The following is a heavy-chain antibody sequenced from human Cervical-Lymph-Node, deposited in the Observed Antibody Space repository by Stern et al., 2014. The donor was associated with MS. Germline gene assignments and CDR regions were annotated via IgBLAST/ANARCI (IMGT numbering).Heavy chain of an antibody. CDR1: GYSFTIYY. CDR2: ICPYYSET. V-gene: IGHV5-51*01. CDR3: ARHVQGFDY. Sequence: EVKLVESGAEVKKPGESLKISCKLSGYSFTIYYIAWVRQMPGKGLEWMCVICPYYSETTASPSCQGQVTFSADKSTTTASLQWSSLRASDTAMYYCARHVQGFDYWGQGTLVTVSS. J-gene: IGHJ4*02.